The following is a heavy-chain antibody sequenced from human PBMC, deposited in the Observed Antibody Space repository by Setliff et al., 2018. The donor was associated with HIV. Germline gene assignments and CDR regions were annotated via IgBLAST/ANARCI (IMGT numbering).Heavy chain of an antibody. D-gene: IGHD6-13*01. CDR3: VSSRSDFDY. CDR1: GFIFNKAW. J-gene: IGHJ4*02. Sequence: HPGGSLRLSCAASGFIFNKAWMSWVRQAPGKGLVWVSRINSDGSSTSYADSVKGRFTISRGDAKNTLYLQMSSLRAEDTAVYYCVSSRSDFDYWGQGTLVTVSS. V-gene: IGHV3-74*01. CDR2: INSDGSST.